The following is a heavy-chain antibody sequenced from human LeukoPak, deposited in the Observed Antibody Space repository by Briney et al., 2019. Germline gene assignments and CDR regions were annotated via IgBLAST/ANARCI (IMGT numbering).Heavy chain of an antibody. Sequence: GGSLSLSCSASGFTFNNSDMHWVRQAPGKGLEWVAFIWDDGSNKYYTDSVKGRFTVSRDNSKNTVYLQMNTLRFEDTAMYYCAKDGGSYSLDYWGLGTLVTVSS. CDR1: GFTFNNSD. D-gene: IGHD1-26*01. J-gene: IGHJ4*02. V-gene: IGHV3-30*02. CDR2: IWDDGSNK. CDR3: AKDGGSYSLDY.